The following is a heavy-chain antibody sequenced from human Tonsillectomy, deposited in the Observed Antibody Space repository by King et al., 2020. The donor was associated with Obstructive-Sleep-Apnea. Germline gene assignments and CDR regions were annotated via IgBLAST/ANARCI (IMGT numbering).Heavy chain of an antibody. V-gene: IGHV4-59*08. D-gene: IGHD5-18*01. J-gene: IGHJ4*02. CDR3: ARHPTGNNYGYGYFDY. CDR1: GGSISTYY. Sequence: VQLQESGPGLVEPSETLSLTCTVSGGSISTYYWSWIRQPPGKGLEWIGYIFYSGSTKYNPSLMSRITISVDTSKNQFSLKLNSVTAADTAVYYCARHPTGNNYGYGYFDYWGQGTLVTVSS. CDR2: IFYSGST.